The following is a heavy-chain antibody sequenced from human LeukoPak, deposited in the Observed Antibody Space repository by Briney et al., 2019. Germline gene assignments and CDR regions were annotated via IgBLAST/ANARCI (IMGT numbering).Heavy chain of an antibody. Sequence: PGGSLRLSCAASGFTFSSYSMNWVRQAPGKGLEWVSYISSSSSTIYYADSVKGRFTISRDNAKNSLYLQMNSLRAEDTAVYYCATFWGSLESDYLRDAMDVWGQGTTVTVSS. CDR1: GFTFSSYS. V-gene: IGHV3-48*01. CDR3: ATFWGSLESDYLRDAMDV. D-gene: IGHD4-17*01. CDR2: ISSSSSTI. J-gene: IGHJ6*02.